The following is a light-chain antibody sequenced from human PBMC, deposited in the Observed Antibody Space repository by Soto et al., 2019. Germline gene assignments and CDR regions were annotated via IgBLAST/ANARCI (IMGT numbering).Light chain of an antibody. Sequence: QSALTQPASVSGSPGQSITISCTGTSSDVGSYNLVSWYQQHPGKAPKVMINEVSKRPSGVSNRFSGSKSGNTASLTISGLQAEDEADYYCCSYAGSSTYWVFGGGTQLTVL. CDR2: EVS. J-gene: IGLJ3*02. CDR1: SSDVGSYNL. V-gene: IGLV2-23*02. CDR3: CSYAGSSTYWV.